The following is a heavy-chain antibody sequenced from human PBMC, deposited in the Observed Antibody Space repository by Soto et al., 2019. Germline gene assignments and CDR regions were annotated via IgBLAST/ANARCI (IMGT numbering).Heavy chain of an antibody. Sequence: QVQLVQSGAEVKKPGSSVKVSCKASGGTFGSYAISWVRQAPGQGLEWMGGIIPIPGTANYAQKFQGRVTIAADESTSTAYLELSSLRSEDTAVYYCARSQGSSTSLEIYYYYYYGVDVWGHWTTVTVSS. CDR3: ARSQGSSTSLEIYYYYYYGVDV. J-gene: IGHJ6*02. D-gene: IGHD2-2*01. CDR2: IIPIPGTA. CDR1: GGTFGSYA. V-gene: IGHV1-69*01.